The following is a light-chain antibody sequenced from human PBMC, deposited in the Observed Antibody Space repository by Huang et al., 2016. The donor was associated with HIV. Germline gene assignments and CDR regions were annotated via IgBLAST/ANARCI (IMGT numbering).Light chain of an antibody. CDR3: QQRIQWPRLT. CDR1: QNITSF. Sequence: EIVLTQSPATLSLSPGERATLPCRASQNITSFLAWYRQKPGQAPSLLIFDATNRATGHPARFSGSGSVTDFTLTIHSLEPEDFAVYYCQQRIQWPRLTFGGGTRVEMK. J-gene: IGKJ4*01. V-gene: IGKV3-11*01. CDR2: DAT.